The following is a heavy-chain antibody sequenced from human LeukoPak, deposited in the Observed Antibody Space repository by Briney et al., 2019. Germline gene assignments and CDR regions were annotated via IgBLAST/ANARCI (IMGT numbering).Heavy chain of an antibody. J-gene: IGHJ4*02. V-gene: IGHV3-23*01. CDR1: GFTFSSYA. CDR3: AKESLYYYDSSGYGY. CDR2: ISGSGGST. D-gene: IGHD3-22*01. Sequence: GGSLRLSCAASGFTFSSYAMGWVRQAPGKGLEWVSAISGSGGSTYYADSVKGRFTISRDNSKNTLYLQMNSLRAEDTAVYYCAKESLYYYDSSGYGYWGQGTLVTVSS.